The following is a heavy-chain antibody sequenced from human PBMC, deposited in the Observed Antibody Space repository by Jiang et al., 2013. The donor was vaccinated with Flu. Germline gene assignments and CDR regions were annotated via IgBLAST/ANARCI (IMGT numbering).Heavy chain of an antibody. Sequence: IYTSGSTNYNPSLKSRVTISVDTSKNQFSLKLSSVTAADTAVYYCARGDIVATIGDYYYGMDVWGQGTTVTVSS. V-gene: IGHV4-61*02. CDR3: ARGDIVATIGDYYYGMDV. D-gene: IGHD5-12*01. CDR2: IYTSGST. J-gene: IGHJ6*02.